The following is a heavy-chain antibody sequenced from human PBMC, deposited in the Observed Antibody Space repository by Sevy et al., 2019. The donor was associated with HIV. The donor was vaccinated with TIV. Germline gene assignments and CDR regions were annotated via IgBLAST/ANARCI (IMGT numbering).Heavy chain of an antibody. J-gene: IGHJ4*02. CDR3: ARDITLELYSGGGYGGVGY. V-gene: IGHV3-21*01. D-gene: IGHD6-19*01. CDR1: GFTFSSYS. Sequence: GGSLRLSCAASGFTFSSYSMNWVRQAPGKGLEWVSSISSSSSYKYHADSVKGRFTISRDNVKNSLNLQMNSLRVEDTVGYYCARDITLELYSGGGYGGVGYWGQGTLVTVSS. CDR2: ISSSSSYK.